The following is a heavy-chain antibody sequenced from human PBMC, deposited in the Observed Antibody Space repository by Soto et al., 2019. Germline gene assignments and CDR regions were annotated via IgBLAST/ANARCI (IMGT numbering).Heavy chain of an antibody. CDR2: IYYSGST. Sequence: QVRLQESGPGLVKPSETLSLICTVSGGSVKIDNYHWSWIRQAPGKGLEWIGYIYYSGSTYYNPSLKSRVTISVDTSKNQFSLKVTSVTAADPAVYYCARYDSRIYAYYFDSRGQGNLVTVSS. CDR1: GGSVKIDNYH. CDR3: ARYDSRIYAYYFDS. J-gene: IGHJ4*02. V-gene: IGHV4-61*01. D-gene: IGHD3-9*01.